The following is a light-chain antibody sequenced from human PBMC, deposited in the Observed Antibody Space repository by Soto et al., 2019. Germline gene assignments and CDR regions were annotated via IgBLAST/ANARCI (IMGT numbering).Light chain of an antibody. J-gene: IGKJ1*01. CDR3: QQYYSWT. CDR1: QSVLYSSNNKNY. V-gene: IGKV4-1*01. CDR2: WAS. Sequence: DIVMTQSPDSLAVSLGERATINCKSSQSVLYSSNNKNYLAWYQQKPGQPPKLLIYWASTRESGVPDRFSGSGSGTDFTLPIRSLQAEDVAVYYCQQYYSWTFRQGTKVEIK.